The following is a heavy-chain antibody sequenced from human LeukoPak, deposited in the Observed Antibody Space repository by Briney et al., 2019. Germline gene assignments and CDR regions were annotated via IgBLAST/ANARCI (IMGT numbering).Heavy chain of an antibody. J-gene: IGHJ4*02. CDR1: GYTSTRYD. CDR3: ARSQYLPYFDS. D-gene: IGHD2-2*02. Sequence: ASVKVSCKASGYTSTRYDINWVRQAAGQGLEWMGWMNPNSGDTGYAQKFQDRVTMTMNTSITTAYLVLSTLRSEDMAVYYCARSQYLPYFDSWGQGTLVTVSS. CDR2: MNPNSGDT. V-gene: IGHV1-8*01.